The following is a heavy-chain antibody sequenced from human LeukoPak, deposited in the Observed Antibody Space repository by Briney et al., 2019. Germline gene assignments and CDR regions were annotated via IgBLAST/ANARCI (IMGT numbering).Heavy chain of an antibody. Sequence: SETLSLTCTVSGGSISSHYWNWIRQPPGRGLEWIGYIYYSGNTNYNPSLKSRVTISVDTSKKQFSLRLSSVTAADTAVYYCARGDTTGSNYFDPWGQGTLVTVSS. CDR2: IYYSGNT. D-gene: IGHD4/OR15-4a*01. CDR1: GGSISSHY. V-gene: IGHV4-59*11. CDR3: ARGDTTGSNYFDP. J-gene: IGHJ5*02.